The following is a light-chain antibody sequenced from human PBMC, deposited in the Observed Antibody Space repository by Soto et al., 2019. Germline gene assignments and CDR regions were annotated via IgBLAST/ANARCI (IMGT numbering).Light chain of an antibody. CDR3: LLHYGGAQLWM. J-gene: IGLJ3*02. V-gene: IGLV2-14*01. Sequence: QSALTQPASVSGSPGQSITISCTGTSSDVGGYNYVSWYQQHPGKAPKLMIYEVSNRPSGVSNRFSGSKSGNTASLTISGLQAEDEADYYCLLHYGGAQLWMFGGGTKLTVL. CDR1: SSDVGGYNY. CDR2: EVS.